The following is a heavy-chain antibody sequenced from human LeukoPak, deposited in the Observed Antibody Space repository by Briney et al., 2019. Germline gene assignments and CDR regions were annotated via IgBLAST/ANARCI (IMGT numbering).Heavy chain of an antibody. CDR1: GYTLTELS. D-gene: IGHD3-22*01. CDR2: FDPEDGET. V-gene: IGHV1-24*01. Sequence: ASVKVSCKVSGYTLTELSMHWVRQAPGKGLGWMGGFDPEDGETIYAQKFQGRVTMTEDTSTDTAYMELSSLRSEDTAVYYCATRPLVGYYYDSSGYYVDYWGQGTLVTVSS. J-gene: IGHJ4*02. CDR3: ATRPLVGYYYDSSGYYVDY.